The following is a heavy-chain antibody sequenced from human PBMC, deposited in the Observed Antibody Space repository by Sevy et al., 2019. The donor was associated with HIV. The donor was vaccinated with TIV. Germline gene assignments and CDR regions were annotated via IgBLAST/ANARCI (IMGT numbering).Heavy chain of an antibody. CDR1: GYTLTKLS. V-gene: IGHV1-24*01. CDR3: ATVGLRYYSGASSYQGDWFDP. Sequence: ASVKVYCKVSGYTLTKLSIHWVRQAPGKGLEWMGDFDPQDGETIYAERFQGRLTMTVDTSTDTAYMGLSSLTSEDTAVYYCATVGLRYYSGASSYQGDWFDPWGQGTLVTVSS. J-gene: IGHJ5*02. D-gene: IGHD2-15*01. CDR2: FDPQDGET.